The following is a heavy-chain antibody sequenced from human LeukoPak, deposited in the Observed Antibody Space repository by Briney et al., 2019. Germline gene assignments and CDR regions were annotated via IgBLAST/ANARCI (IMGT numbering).Heavy chain of an antibody. CDR1: GDSFTSSSYH. V-gene: IGHV4-39*01. J-gene: IGHJ4*02. Sequence: AETLSLTCTVSGDSFTSSSYHWGWIRQSPGKGLEWIGSLYSGRTTYYNPTLNSRVTISLVTSKNQFSLQLNSVTAADTAIYYCVRHDGRGGNTMGALDSWGQGSLVTVSS. CDR3: VRHDGRGGNTMGALDS. D-gene: IGHD3-3*01. CDR2: LYSGRTT.